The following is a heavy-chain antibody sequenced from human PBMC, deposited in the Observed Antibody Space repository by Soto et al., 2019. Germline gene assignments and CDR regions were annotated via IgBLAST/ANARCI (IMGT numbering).Heavy chain of an antibody. D-gene: IGHD6-13*01. V-gene: IGHV1-18*01. Sequence: ASVKVSCKASGYTFTSYGISWVRQAPGQGLEWMGWISAYNGNTNYAQKLQGRVTMTTDTSTSTAYMELRSPRSDDTAVYYCARVPPIAAAGTSHFDYWRQGTLVTVSS. CDR1: GYTFTSYG. CDR2: ISAYNGNT. J-gene: IGHJ4*02. CDR3: ARVPPIAAAGTSHFDY.